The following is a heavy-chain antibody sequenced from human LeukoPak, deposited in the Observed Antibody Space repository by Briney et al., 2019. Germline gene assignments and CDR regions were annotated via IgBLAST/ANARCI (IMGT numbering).Heavy chain of an antibody. CDR2: ISSSSVYI. V-gene: IGHV3-21*04. CDR3: TRDQFFDYDNDDAFDV. J-gene: IGHJ3*01. CDR1: GFTFSSYS. D-gene: IGHD3-22*01. Sequence: GGSLRLSCAASGFTFSSYSMNWVRQAPGKGLEWVSSISSSSVYIYYADSVKGRFTISRDDANNLVFLQMHSLRAEDTAIYYCTRDQFFDYDNDDAFDVWGQGTKVIVSS.